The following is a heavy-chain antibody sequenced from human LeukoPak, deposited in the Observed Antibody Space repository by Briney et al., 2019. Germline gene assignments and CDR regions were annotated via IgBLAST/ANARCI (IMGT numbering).Heavy chain of an antibody. Sequence: GGSLRLSCAASGFTFDDYGMSWVRQVPGKGLEWVSGISWNSGSIGYADSVKGRFTISRDNAKNSLYLQMNSLRAEDTALYYCAKVRGYCSGGSCQGAFDIWGQGTMVTVSS. CDR3: AKVRGYCSGGSCQGAFDI. D-gene: IGHD2-15*01. J-gene: IGHJ3*02. V-gene: IGHV3-9*01. CDR1: GFTFDDYG. CDR2: ISWNSGSI.